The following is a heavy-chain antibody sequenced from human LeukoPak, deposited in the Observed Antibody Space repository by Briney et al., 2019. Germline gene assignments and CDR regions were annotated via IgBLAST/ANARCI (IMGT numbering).Heavy chain of an antibody. V-gene: IGHV3-11*05. CDR3: ARDRGSSGWYSNLYYFDY. Sequence: TTGGSLRLSCAASGFTFSDYYMSWIRQAPGKGLEWVSYISSSSSYTNYADSVKGRFTISRDNAKSSLYLQMNSLRAEDTAVYYCARDRGSSGWYSNLYYFDYWGQGTLVTVSS. CDR2: ISSSSSYT. D-gene: IGHD6-19*01. CDR1: GFTFSDYY. J-gene: IGHJ4*02.